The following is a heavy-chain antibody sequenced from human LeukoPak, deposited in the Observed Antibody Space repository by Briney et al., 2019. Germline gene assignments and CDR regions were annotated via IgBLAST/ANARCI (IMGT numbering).Heavy chain of an antibody. D-gene: IGHD3-10*01. Sequence: PGGSLRLSCEGSGFTFSSYEMNWVRQAPGKGLEWVSYIHTGSSPTSYADPVKGRFTISRDNAKNSLYLQMNSLRAEDTAVYYCARVRSYFYYYYMDVWGKGTMVTVSS. CDR1: GFTFSSYE. V-gene: IGHV3-48*03. CDR2: IHTGSSPT. J-gene: IGHJ6*03. CDR3: ARVRSYFYYYYMDV.